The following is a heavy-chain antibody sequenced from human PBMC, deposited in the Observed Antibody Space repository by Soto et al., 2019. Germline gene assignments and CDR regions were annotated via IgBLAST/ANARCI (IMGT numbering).Heavy chain of an antibody. CDR2: IKSKIHGGTT. CDR1: GFTFSDAW. Sequence: EVQLVESGGGLVEPGGSLRLSCAASGFTFSDAWMNWVRQAPGKGLEWVGRIKSKIHGGTTDYAAPVKCSFTVSRDDSKNTVYLQMNSLKTEGTAVYYCTTVLGPSYCSGGTCYYAFDIWGQGTTVTVSS. J-gene: IGHJ3*02. V-gene: IGHV3-15*07. D-gene: IGHD2-15*01. CDR3: TTVLGPSYCSGGTCYYAFDI.